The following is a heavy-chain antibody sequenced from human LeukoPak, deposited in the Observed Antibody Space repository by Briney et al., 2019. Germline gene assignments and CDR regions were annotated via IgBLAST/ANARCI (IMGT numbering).Heavy chain of an antibody. CDR3: ARLKSVVAAMVGYYYMDV. CDR1: GYSFTSYW. CDR2: IYPGDSDT. Sequence: GESLKISCKGSGYSFTSYWIGWVRQMPGKGLEWMGIIYPGDSDTRYSPSFQGQVTISADKSISTAYLQWSSLKASDTAMYYCARLKSVVAAMVGYYYMDVWGKGTTVTVSS. J-gene: IGHJ6*03. D-gene: IGHD2-15*01. V-gene: IGHV5-51*01.